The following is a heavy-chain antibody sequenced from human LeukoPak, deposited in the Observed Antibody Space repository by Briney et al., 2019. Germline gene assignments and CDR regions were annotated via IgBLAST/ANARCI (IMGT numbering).Heavy chain of an antibody. CDR1: GYTFTGYY. CDR3: ARWTRYCSSTSCSNVWDGY. V-gene: IGHV1-2*02. D-gene: IGHD2-2*01. CDR2: INPNSGGT. J-gene: IGHJ4*02. Sequence: ASMKVSCKASGYTFTGYYMHWVRQAPGQGLEWMGWINPNSGGTNYAQKFQGRVTMTRDTSISTAYMELSRLRSDDTAVYYCARWTRYCSSTSCSNVWDGYWGQGTLVTVSS.